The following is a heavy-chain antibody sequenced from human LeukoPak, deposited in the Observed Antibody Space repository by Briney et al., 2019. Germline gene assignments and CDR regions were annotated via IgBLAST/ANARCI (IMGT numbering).Heavy chain of an antibody. D-gene: IGHD6-19*01. CDR3: LYTVAGPYYFDY. CDR2: ISWNSGSI. CDR1: GFTFDDYA. J-gene: IGHJ4*02. Sequence: GRSLRLSCAASGFTFDDYAMHWVRQAPGKGLEWVSGISWNSGSIGYADSVKGRFTISRDNAKNSLYLQMNSLRAEDTALYYCLYTVAGPYYFDYWGQGTLVTVSS. V-gene: IGHV3-9*01.